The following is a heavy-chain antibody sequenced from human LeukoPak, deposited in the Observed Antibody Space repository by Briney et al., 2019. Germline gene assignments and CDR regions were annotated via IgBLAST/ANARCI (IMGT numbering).Heavy chain of an antibody. CDR2: IYYSGST. CDR3: ARHLPVVYSSYQDAFDI. D-gene: IGHD6-6*01. V-gene: IGHV4-59*08. Sequence: SETLSLTCTVSGGSISSYYWSWIRQPPGKGLEWIGYIYYSGSTNYNPSLKSRVTISVDTSKNQFSLKLSSVTAANTAVYYCARHLPVVYSSYQDAFDIWGQGTMVTVSS. J-gene: IGHJ3*02. CDR1: GGSISSYY.